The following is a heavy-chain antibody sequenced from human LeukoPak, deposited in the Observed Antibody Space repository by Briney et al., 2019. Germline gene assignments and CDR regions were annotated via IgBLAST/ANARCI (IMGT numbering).Heavy chain of an antibody. CDR3: AKDIHDYVWGSYLHY. CDR1: GFTFDDYA. CDR2: ISWNSGSI. Sequence: PGRSLRLSCAASGFTFDDYAMHWVRQAPGKGLEWVSGISWNSGSIGYADSVKGRFTISRDNAKNSLYLQMNSLGAEDTALYYCAKDIHDYVWGSYLHYWGQGTLVTVSS. J-gene: IGHJ4*02. V-gene: IGHV3-9*01. D-gene: IGHD3-16*02.